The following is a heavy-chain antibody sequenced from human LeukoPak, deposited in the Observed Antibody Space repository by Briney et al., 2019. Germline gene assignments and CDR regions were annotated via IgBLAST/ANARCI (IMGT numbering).Heavy chain of an antibody. Sequence: SGGSLRLSCAASGFTFHDYAMYWVRQAPGKGLEWVSLINWNAGSTYYADSAKGRFTISRDNSKNSLYLQMNSLIAEDTAMYYCAKGGGGGYSYGYGQLDYWGQGTLVTVSS. V-gene: IGHV3-43D*04. CDR3: AKGGGGGYSYGYGQLDY. CDR1: GFTFHDYA. D-gene: IGHD5-18*01. J-gene: IGHJ4*02. CDR2: INWNAGST.